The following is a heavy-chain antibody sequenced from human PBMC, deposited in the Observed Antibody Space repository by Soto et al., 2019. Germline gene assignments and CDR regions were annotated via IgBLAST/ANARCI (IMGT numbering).Heavy chain of an antibody. CDR3: ARHFGAYGPGSQYFDY. V-gene: IGHV4-39*01. D-gene: IGHD3-10*01. Sequence: SETLSLTCTVSGDSISSTTYYWAWIRQPPGKGLEWIGSIFYSGSSYYNPSLKGRVTISVDTSKNQFSLKVRSVTAADTAIYYCARHFGAYGPGSQYFDYWGQGTLVTVSS. J-gene: IGHJ4*02. CDR1: GDSISSTTYY. CDR2: IFYSGSS.